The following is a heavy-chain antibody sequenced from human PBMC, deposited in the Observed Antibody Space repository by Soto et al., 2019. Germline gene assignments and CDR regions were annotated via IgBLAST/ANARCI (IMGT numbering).Heavy chain of an antibody. V-gene: IGHV3-48*03. Sequence: EVQLVESGGGLVQPGGSLRLSCEASGFTFSRFEMNWVRQAPGKGLEWVSYISPSGTTIYYADSVKGRFTISRDNANNSLFLHMSSLTVDDSAVYFCARDPGYNNGWYERGLDSWGQGTPVTVSS. J-gene: IGHJ4*02. CDR2: ISPSGTTI. D-gene: IGHD6-19*01. CDR1: GFTFSRFE. CDR3: ARDPGYNNGWYERGLDS.